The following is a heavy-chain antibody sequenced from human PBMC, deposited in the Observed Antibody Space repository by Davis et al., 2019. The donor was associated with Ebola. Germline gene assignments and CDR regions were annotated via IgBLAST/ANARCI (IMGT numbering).Heavy chain of an antibody. D-gene: IGHD2-2*01. CDR3: AREEANIVVVPAATLYYYYGMDV. CDR2: ISSSGSTI. CDR1: GFTFSSYA. J-gene: IGHJ6*02. V-gene: IGHV3-11*01. Sequence: GESLKISCAASGFTFSSYAMSWIRQAPGKGLEWVSYISSSGSTIYYADSVKGRFTISRDNAKNSLYLQMNSLRAEDTAVYYCAREEANIVVVPAATLYYYYGMDVWGQGTTVTVSS.